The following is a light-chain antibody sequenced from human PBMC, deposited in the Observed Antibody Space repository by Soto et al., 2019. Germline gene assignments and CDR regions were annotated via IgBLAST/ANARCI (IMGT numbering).Light chain of an antibody. Sequence: DIQMTQSPSTLSASVGDRVTITCRASQSISSWLAWYQQKPGKAPKLLIYDASSLESGVPSRFSGSGSGTDFTFTISSLQPEDFAVYYCQQYGSSLTFGGGTKVDIK. V-gene: IGKV1-5*01. J-gene: IGKJ4*01. CDR2: DAS. CDR1: QSISSW. CDR3: QQYGSSLT.